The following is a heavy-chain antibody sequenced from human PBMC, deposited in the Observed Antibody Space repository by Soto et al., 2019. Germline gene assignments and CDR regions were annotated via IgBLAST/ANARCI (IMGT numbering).Heavy chain of an antibody. CDR2: IIPIFGTA. V-gene: IGHV1-69*12. Sequence: QVQLVQSGAEVKKPGSSVKVSCKASGGTFSSYAISWVRQAPGQGLEWMGGIIPIFGTANYAQKFQGRVTSTADQSTSPAYMELSSLRSEDTAVYYCARERGSSWASVNSLPLDVWGQGTTVTVSS. J-gene: IGHJ6*02. CDR3: ARERGSSWASVNSLPLDV. CDR1: GGTFSSYA. D-gene: IGHD6-13*01.